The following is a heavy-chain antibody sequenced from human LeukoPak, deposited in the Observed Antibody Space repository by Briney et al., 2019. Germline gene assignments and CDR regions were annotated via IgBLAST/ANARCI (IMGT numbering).Heavy chain of an antibody. CDR3: ARDSRDYFGSGSYYKMWDYYYMDV. CDR2: IYYSGST. CDR1: GVSISSGGYC. D-gene: IGHD3-10*01. J-gene: IGHJ6*03. V-gene: IGHV4-31*03. Sequence: PSQTLSLTCTVSGVSISSGGYCWSWIRQHPGKGLEWIGYIYYSGSTYYNPSLKSRVTISVDTSKNQFSLKLSSVTAADTAVYYCARDSRDYFGSGSYYKMWDYYYMDVWGKGTTVTVSS.